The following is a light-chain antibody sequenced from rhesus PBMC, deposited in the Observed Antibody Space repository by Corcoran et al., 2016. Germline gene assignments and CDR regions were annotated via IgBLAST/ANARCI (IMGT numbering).Light chain of an antibody. CDR2: GAS. J-gene: IGKJ2*01. Sequence: ETVVTQSPATLSLSPGERATLSCRASPSVGSYLAWYQQKPGKAPRLLIYGASSRATGIPDRFSGRGSGTDFTLTISSLEPEDVGVYYCQQSSNLYSFGQGTKVEIK. CDR1: PSVGSY. CDR3: QQSSNLYS. V-gene: IGKV3-24*04.